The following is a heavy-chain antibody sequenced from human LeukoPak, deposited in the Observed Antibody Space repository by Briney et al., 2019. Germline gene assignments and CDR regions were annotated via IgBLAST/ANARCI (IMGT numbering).Heavy chain of an antibody. CDR2: IHLSGDT. J-gene: IGHJ5*02. CDR1: GDSISSYY. CDR3: ARRVQMSSASATSNTWLDP. D-gene: IGHD3-10*01. Sequence: SETLSLTCTVSGDSISSYYWNWIRQPPGKGLEWIGHIHLSGDTNYNPSLKSRVTISLDSAKNQFSLRLISVTAADTAVYYCARRVQMSSASATSNTWLDPWGQGTLVSVSP. V-gene: IGHV4-59*01.